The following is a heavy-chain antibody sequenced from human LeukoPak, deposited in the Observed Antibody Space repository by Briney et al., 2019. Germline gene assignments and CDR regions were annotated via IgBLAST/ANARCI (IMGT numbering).Heavy chain of an antibody. CDR3: ARLGTFDY. Sequence: GEAPKISRKGSGYSFTTYWIGWVRQMPGKGLEWMGIIFLGDSVTRYSTSFQGQVTISAAKSINAAYLQWSSLKASDTAMYYCARLGTFDYWGQGTLVSVS. V-gene: IGHV5-51*01. J-gene: IGHJ4*02. D-gene: IGHD3-16*01. CDR1: GYSFTTYW. CDR2: IFLGDSVT.